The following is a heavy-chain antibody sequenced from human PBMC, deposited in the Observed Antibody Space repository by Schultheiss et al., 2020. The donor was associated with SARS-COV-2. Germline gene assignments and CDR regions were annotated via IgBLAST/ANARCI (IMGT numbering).Heavy chain of an antibody. J-gene: IGHJ6*02. CDR2: ISAYNGNT. CDR1: GYTFTSYY. V-gene: IGHV1-18*04. Sequence: ASVKVSCKASGYTFTSYYMHWVRQAPGQGLEWMGWISAYNGNTNYAQKLQGRVTMTTDTSTSTAYMELRSLRSDDTAVYYCARVRQESYYYYGMDVWGQGTTVTVSS. CDR3: ARVRQESYYYYGMDV.